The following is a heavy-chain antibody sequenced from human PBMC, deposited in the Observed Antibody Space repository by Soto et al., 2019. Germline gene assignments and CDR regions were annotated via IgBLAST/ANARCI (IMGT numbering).Heavy chain of an antibody. CDR2: IYYSGTT. Sequence: SETLSLTCTVSGGSISSGFFYWSWIRQHPGKGLEWIGYIYYSGTTYYNPSLKSRLTISVDTSKNQFSLDLSPVTAADTAVYYCARDRSGYSSIDYWGRGTLVTVSS. CDR3: ARDRSGYSSIDY. V-gene: IGHV4-31*03. D-gene: IGHD3-3*01. J-gene: IGHJ4*02. CDR1: GGSISSGFFY.